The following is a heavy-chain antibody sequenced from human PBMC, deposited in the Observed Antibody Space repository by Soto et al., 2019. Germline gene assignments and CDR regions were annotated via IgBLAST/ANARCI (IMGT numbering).Heavy chain of an antibody. Sequence: ASVKVSCKASGYTFTSYGISWVRQAPGQGLGWMGWISAYNGNTNYAQKLQGRVTMTTDTSTSTAYMELRSLRSDDTAVYYCARGGFYSGPPDERVRGAFDIWGQGTMVTVSS. V-gene: IGHV1-18*01. CDR2: ISAYNGNT. J-gene: IGHJ3*02. CDR1: GYTFTSYG. CDR3: ARGGFYSGPPDERVRGAFDI. D-gene: IGHD1-26*01.